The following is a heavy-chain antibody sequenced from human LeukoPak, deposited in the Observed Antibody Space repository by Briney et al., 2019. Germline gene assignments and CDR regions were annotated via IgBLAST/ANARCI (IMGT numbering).Heavy chain of an antibody. CDR3: ARYRDNCSGGSCYFYFDY. J-gene: IGHJ4*02. V-gene: IGHV1-2*02. Sequence: ASVTVSCTASGYTFTGYYMHWVRQAPGQGLEWMGWINPNSGGTNYAKKFQGRVTMTRDTSISTAYMELSRLRSDDTAVYYCARYRDNCSGGSCYFYFDYWGQGTLVTVSS. D-gene: IGHD2-15*01. CDR2: INPNSGGT. CDR1: GYTFTGYY.